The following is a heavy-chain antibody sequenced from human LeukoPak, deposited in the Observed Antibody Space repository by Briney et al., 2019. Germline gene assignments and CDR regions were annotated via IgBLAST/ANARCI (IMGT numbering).Heavy chain of an antibody. D-gene: IGHD2-2*01. J-gene: IGHJ4*02. Sequence: SETLSLTCTVSGGSISSGGYYWSWIRQHPGKGLEWIGYIYYSGSTNYNPSLKSRVTISVGTSKNQFSLKLSSVTAADTAVYYCARVDPPSVVPAAGFDYWGQGTLVTVSS. V-gene: IGHV4-61*08. CDR3: ARVDPPSVVPAAGFDY. CDR1: GGSISSGGYY. CDR2: IYYSGST.